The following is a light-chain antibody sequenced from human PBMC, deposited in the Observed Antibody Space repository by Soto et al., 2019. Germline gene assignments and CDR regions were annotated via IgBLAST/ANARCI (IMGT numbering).Light chain of an antibody. Sequence: QTVVTQSSSASASLGSSVKLTCTLSSGHSSNIIAWHQQQPGKAPRYLMKLESSGSYNKGSGVPDRFSGSRSGADRYLTISNLQSEDEADYFCETWDSNTRVFGGGTKVTVL. CDR1: SGHSSNI. CDR2: LESSGSY. V-gene: IGLV4-60*03. J-gene: IGLJ3*02. CDR3: ETWDSNTRV.